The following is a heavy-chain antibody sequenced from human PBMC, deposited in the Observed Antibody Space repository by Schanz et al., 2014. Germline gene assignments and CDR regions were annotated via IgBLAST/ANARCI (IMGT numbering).Heavy chain of an antibody. V-gene: IGHV4-30-4*07. CDR1: GGSISSGGYS. CDR2: IHHSGST. D-gene: IGHD2-2*01. Sequence: QVQLQESGPGLVKPSQTLSLTCAVSGGSISSGGYSWSWIRQPPGKGLEWIGEIHHSGSTNYNPSLKSRVTISMDPSKNQFSLKLSSVTAADTAVYYCARGECSTSQFDYWGHGTLVTVSS. J-gene: IGHJ4*01. CDR3: ARGECSTSQFDY.